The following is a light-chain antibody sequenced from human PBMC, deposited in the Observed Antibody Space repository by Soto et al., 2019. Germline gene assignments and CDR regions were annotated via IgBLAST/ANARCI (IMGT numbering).Light chain of an antibody. Sequence: DIVMTQSPDSLAVSLGERVTINCKSSQNVLYSSNNKNYLAWYQQKPGQPPKLLIYWASTRESGVPDRFSGSGSGTDFTLTISSLQAEDVAVYYCQQYYTTPWTFGQGTKVDIK. V-gene: IGKV4-1*01. CDR2: WAS. CDR3: QQYYTTPWT. CDR1: QNVLYSSNNKNY. J-gene: IGKJ1*01.